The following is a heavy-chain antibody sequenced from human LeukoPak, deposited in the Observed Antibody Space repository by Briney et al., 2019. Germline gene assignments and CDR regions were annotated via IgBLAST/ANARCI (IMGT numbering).Heavy chain of an antibody. CDR2: IHASGPT. V-gene: IGHV4-4*09. J-gene: IGHJ4*02. D-gene: IGHD2-8*01. CDR1: GGSISTYY. CDR3: PNLTAVMALRPLNT. Sequence: SETLSLTCTVSGGSISTYYWSWIRRPPGKGLEWIAYIHASGPTNYNPSLKSRITISVDTSKNQFSLKLSSVTAADTAVYYCPNLTAVMALRPLNTRAQGTRVTFS.